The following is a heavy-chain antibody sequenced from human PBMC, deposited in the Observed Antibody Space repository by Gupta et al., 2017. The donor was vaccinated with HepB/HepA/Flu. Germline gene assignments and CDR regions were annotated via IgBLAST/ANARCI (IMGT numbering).Heavy chain of an antibody. V-gene: IGHV4-31*03. J-gene: IGHJ5*02. CDR2: VYYDGST. CDR1: GDPITDGGYY. Sequence: QVQLQESGPGLVKPSQTLSLTCTVSGDPITDGGYYWTWIRQVPGKGLEWIGYVYYDGSTNYNSSLKGRVMISRDTSKNQFSLKLTSLTAADTAIYYCARVSGGWSGYEFDPWGQGTLVTVSS. CDR3: ARVSGGWSGYEFDP. D-gene: IGHD2-8*02.